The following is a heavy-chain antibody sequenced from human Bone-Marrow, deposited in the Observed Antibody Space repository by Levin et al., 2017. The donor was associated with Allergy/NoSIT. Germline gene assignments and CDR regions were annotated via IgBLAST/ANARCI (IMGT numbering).Heavy chain of an antibody. CDR3: AREGLDCSRNPCSRPFDY. D-gene: IGHD2-2*01. Sequence: SETLSLTCTVSGGSISGYYWSWIRQHPGKGLEYIGYVYYSGSTNYNPSLKSRVTMSVDTSKNQFSLNLSSVTAADTAVYFCAREGLDCSRNPCSRPFDYWGQGTLVTVSS. CDR2: VYYSGST. J-gene: IGHJ4*02. CDR1: GGSISGYY. V-gene: IGHV4-59*01.